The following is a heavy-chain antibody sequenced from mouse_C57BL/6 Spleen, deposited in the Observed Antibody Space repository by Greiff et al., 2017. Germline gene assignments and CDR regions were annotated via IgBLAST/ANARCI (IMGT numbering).Heavy chain of an antibody. V-gene: IGHV1-63*01. CDR2: IYPGGGYT. CDR1: GYTFTNYW. D-gene: IGHD2-1*01. Sequence: QVQLKESGAELVRPGTSVKMSCKASGYTFTNYWIGWAKQRPGHGLEWIGDIYPGGGYTNYNEKFKGKATLTADKSSSTAYMQFSSLTSEDSAIYYCARGDGNPYAMDYWGQGTSVTVSS. J-gene: IGHJ4*01. CDR3: ARGDGNPYAMDY.